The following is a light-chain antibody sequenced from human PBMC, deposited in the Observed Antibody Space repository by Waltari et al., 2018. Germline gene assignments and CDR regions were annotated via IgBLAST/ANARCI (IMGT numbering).Light chain of an antibody. J-gene: IGKJ1*01. V-gene: IGKV1-39*01. CDR2: AAS. CDR1: QSISSY. Sequence: DIQMTQSPSSLSASVGDRVTITCRASQSISSYLNWYKQKPGKAPKLLIYAASSLQSGVPSRFSGSGSGTDFTLTISSLQPEDFATYYCQQSYSRRTFGQGTKVEIK. CDR3: QQSYSRRT.